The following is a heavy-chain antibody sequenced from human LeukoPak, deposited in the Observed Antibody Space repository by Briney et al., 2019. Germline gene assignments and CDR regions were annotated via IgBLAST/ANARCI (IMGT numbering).Heavy chain of an antibody. D-gene: IGHD2-2*01. CDR2: ISGSGGST. Sequence: GGSLRLSCAASGFTYSSYAMSWVRQAPGKGLEWVSAISGSGGSTYYADSVKGRFTISRDNSKNTLYLQMNSLRAEDTAVYYCARAKYCSSTSCYLAVAGTLDYWGQGTLVTVSS. CDR1: GFTYSSYA. V-gene: IGHV3-23*01. CDR3: ARAKYCSSTSCYLAVAGTLDY. J-gene: IGHJ4*02.